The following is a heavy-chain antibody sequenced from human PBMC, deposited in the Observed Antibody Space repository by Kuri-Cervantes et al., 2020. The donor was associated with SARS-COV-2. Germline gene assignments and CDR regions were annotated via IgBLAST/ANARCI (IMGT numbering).Heavy chain of an antibody. CDR2: IYSGGST. D-gene: IGHD3-22*01. V-gene: IGHV3-53*01. J-gene: IGHJ3*02. CDR3: AKDPTNDYYDSSGYYFRGAFDI. Sequence: GESLKISCAASGFTVSSNYMSWVRQAPGKGLEWVSVIYSGGSTYYADSVKGRFTVSRDNAKNTLYLQMNSLRSEDTAVYYCAKDPTNDYYDSSGYYFRGAFDIWGQGTMVTVSS. CDR1: GFTVSSNY.